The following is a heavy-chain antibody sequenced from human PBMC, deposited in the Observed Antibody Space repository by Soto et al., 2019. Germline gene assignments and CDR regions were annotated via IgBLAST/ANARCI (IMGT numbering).Heavy chain of an antibody. CDR2: IWYDGSNK. D-gene: IGHD3-10*01. Sequence: GGSLRLSCAASGFTFSSYGMHWVRQAPGKGLEWVAVIWYDGSNKYYADSVKGRFTISRDNSKNTLYLQMNSLRAEDTAVYYCARLEYYGSGSYYNDAFDIWGQGTMVTVS. CDR1: GFTFSSYG. CDR3: ARLEYYGSGSYYNDAFDI. V-gene: IGHV3-33*08. J-gene: IGHJ3*02.